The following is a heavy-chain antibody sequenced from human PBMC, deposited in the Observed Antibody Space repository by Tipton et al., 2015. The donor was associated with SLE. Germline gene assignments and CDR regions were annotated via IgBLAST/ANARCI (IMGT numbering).Heavy chain of an antibody. CDR3: ARGSQQHLV. Sequence: LSLTCAVSGFSISSGYYWGWIRQPPGKGLEWVANIKQDGSEKYYVDSVKGRFTISRDNAKNSLYLQMSSLRDEDTAVYYCARGSQQHLVWGQGTLVTVSS. J-gene: IGHJ4*02. CDR1: GFSISSGYY. V-gene: IGHV3-7*01. D-gene: IGHD6-13*01. CDR2: IKQDGSEK.